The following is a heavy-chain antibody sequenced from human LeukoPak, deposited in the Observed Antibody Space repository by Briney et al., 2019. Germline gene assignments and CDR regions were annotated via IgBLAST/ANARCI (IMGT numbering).Heavy chain of an antibody. J-gene: IGHJ4*02. CDR3: ARVLVAATALDY. D-gene: IGHD1-26*01. Sequence: SQTLSLTCTVSGGSISSGGYYWSWIRQHPGKGLEWIGYIYYNGVTYYNSFLKSRVTISADTSRNQFSLKLSSVIAADTAVYYCARVLVAATALDYWGQGTLVTVSS. CDR1: GGSISSGGYY. CDR2: IYYNGVT. V-gene: IGHV4-31*03.